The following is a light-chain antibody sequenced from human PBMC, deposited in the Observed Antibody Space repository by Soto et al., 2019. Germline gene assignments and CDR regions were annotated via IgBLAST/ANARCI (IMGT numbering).Light chain of an antibody. J-gene: IGKJ1*01. CDR3: LQDYNYPWT. CDR2: AAS. V-gene: IGKV1-6*01. Sequence: AIQMTQSPSSLSASVGDRVTITCRASQGIRNDLGWYQQKPGKTPKLLIYAASTLQSGVPSRFSGSGSGTGFTLTISSLQPEDCATYYCLQDYNYPWTFGQGTNVEIK. CDR1: QGIRND.